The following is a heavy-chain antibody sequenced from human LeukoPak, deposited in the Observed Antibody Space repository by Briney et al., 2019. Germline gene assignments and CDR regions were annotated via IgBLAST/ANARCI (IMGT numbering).Heavy chain of an antibody. CDR2: ISGDGGST. D-gene: IGHD5-18*01. CDR3: AKDIHSGQQLWVDY. CDR1: GYTFDDYA. V-gene: IGHV3-43*02. Sequence: PGGSLRLSCAASGYTFDDYAMHWVRQAPGKGLEWVSLISGDGGSTYYADSVKGRFTISRDNSKNSLYLQMNSLRTEDTALYYCAKDIHSGQQLWVDYWGQGTLVTVSS. J-gene: IGHJ4*02.